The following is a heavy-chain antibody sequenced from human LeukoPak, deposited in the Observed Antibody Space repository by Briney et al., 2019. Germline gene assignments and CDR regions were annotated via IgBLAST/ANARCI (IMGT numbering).Heavy chain of an antibody. D-gene: IGHD1-26*01. Sequence: GGSLRLSCAASGFTFSTYGMSWVRQAPGKGLEWVSAISGSGGSTYYADSVKGRFTISRDNAKNSLYLQMNSLRAEDTAVYYCARTGAFDYWGQGTLVTVSS. V-gene: IGHV3-23*01. J-gene: IGHJ4*02. CDR3: ARTGAFDY. CDR2: ISGSGGST. CDR1: GFTFSTYG.